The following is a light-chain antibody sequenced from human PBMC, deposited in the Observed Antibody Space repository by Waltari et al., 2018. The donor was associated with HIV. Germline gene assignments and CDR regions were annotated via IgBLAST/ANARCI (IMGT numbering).Light chain of an antibody. CDR2: DAS. CDR1: QSVSTN. CDR3: QQYKNWPLYT. Sequence: EVVMTQSPATLSVSPGERATLSCRASQSVSTNLAWYQQKPGQAPRLLIYDASTGVTGLPARFSGSGSATEFTLTISSLQSEDFALYYCQQYKNWPLYTFGQGTKLEI. J-gene: IGKJ2*01. V-gene: IGKV3-15*01.